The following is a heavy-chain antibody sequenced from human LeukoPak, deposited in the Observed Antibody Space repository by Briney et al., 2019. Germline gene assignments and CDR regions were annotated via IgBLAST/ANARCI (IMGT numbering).Heavy chain of an antibody. CDR2: IYHSGST. CDR1: GGSISSSNW. CDR3: ARAGPDGFSSGYYLSNYYYYMDV. V-gene: IGHV4-4*02. Sequence: SGTLSLTCAVSGGSISSSNWWSWVRQPPGKGLEWIGEIYHSGSTNYNPSLKSRVTISVDTSKNQFSLKLSSVTAADTAVYYCARAGPDGFSSGYYLSNYYYYMDVWGKGTTVTVSS. J-gene: IGHJ6*03. D-gene: IGHD3-22*01.